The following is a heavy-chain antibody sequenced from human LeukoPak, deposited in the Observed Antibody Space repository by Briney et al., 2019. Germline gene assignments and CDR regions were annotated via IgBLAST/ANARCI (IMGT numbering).Heavy chain of an antibody. J-gene: IGHJ4*02. CDR1: GFTFSSYA. CDR2: ISYDGSNK. CDR3: ARASVPCSSTSCYMNQLEPNLDY. D-gene: IGHD2-2*01. Sequence: KSGGSLRLSCAASGFTFSSYAMHWVRQAPGKGLEWVAVISYDGSNKYYADSVKGRFTISRDNSKNTLYLQMNSLRAEDTAVYYCARASVPCSSTSCYMNQLEPNLDYWGQGTLVTVSS. V-gene: IGHV3-30-3*01.